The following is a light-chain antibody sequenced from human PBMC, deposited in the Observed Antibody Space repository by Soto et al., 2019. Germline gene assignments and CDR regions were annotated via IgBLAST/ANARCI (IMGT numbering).Light chain of an antibody. CDR1: QSISSW. CDR3: QQGYSNPWT. CDR2: AAS. V-gene: IGKV1-5*01. Sequence: DIQMTQSPSTLSASVGDRVTITCRASQSISSWLAWYQQKPGKAPELLIYAASSLQSGVPSRFSGSGSGTNFTLSLNSLQPEDFATYYCQQGYSNPWTFGQGTKVDIK. J-gene: IGKJ1*01.